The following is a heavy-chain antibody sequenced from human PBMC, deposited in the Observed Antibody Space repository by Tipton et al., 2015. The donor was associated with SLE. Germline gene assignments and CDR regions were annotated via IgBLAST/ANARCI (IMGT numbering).Heavy chain of an antibody. CDR2: VYSSGST. Sequence: SLTCTVSGGSISNYYWSWIRQPAGKGLEWIGRVYSSGSTNFNPSLRSRLTMSVDTSKNQLSLKLSSVTAADTAVYFCARLVGGYARRGQGTLVTVSS. CDR3: ARLVGGYAR. V-gene: IGHV4-4*07. D-gene: IGHD5-12*01. J-gene: IGHJ4*02. CDR1: GGSISNYY.